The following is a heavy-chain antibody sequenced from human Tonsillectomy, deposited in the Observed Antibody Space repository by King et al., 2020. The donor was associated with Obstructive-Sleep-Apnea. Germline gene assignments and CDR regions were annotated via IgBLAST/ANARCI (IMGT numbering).Heavy chain of an antibody. J-gene: IGHJ4*02. D-gene: IGHD4-17*01. V-gene: IGHV3-30-3*01. Sequence: VQLVESGGGVVQPGRSLRLSCAASGGTFSNYAMHWVRQAPGKGLEWVAVISYDGSNKYYADSVKGRFTISRDNSKNTLYLQMNSLRAEDTAVYYCASVGRVTTYFDFWGQGTLVTVSS. CDR1: GGTFSNYA. CDR2: ISYDGSNK. CDR3: ASVGRVTTYFDF.